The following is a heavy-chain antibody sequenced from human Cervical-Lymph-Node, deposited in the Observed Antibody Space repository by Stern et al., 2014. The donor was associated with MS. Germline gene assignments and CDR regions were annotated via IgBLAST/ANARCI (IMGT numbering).Heavy chain of an antibody. CDR2: FDPEDGET. Sequence: VHLVESGAEVKKPGASVKVSCKVSGYTLTELSMHWVRQAPGKGLEWMGGFDPEDGETIYAQKFQGRVTMTEDTSTDTAYMELSSLRSEDTAVYYCATVGDSSGYYPPDYWGQGTLVTVSS. CDR1: GYTLTELS. D-gene: IGHD3-22*01. V-gene: IGHV1-24*01. CDR3: ATVGDSSGYYPPDY. J-gene: IGHJ4*02.